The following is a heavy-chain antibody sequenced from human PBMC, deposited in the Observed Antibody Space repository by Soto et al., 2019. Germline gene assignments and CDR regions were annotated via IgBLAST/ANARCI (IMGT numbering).Heavy chain of an antibody. CDR2: INPNSGGT. J-gene: IGHJ4*02. D-gene: IGHD1-26*01. V-gene: IGHV1-2*02. Sequence: ASVKVSCKASGYTFTGYYMHWVRQAPGQGLEWMGWINPNSGGTNYAQKFQGRVTMTRDTSNSTAYMELGRLRSDDTAVYYCASGNDRGRRGGIIDYWGQGTLVTVSS. CDR3: ASGNDRGRRGGIIDY. CDR1: GYTFTGYY.